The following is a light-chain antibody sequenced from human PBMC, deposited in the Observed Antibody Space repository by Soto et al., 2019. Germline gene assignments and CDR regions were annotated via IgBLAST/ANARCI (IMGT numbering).Light chain of an antibody. CDR1: SSNIGSNT. Sequence: QSVLTQPPSASGTPGQRVTISCSGSSSNIGSNTVNWYQQLPGTATKLLIYSNNQRPSGVPDRLSGSKSGTSASLAISGLQSEDEADYYCAAWDDSLKGVVRGGGTKLTV. J-gene: IGLJ2*01. CDR3: AAWDDSLKGVV. CDR2: SNN. V-gene: IGLV1-44*01.